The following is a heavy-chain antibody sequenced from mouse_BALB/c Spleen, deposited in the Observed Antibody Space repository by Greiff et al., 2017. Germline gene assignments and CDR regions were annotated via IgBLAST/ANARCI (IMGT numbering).Heavy chain of an antibody. V-gene: IGHV14-1*02. Sequence: EVQLQQSGAELVRPGALVKLSCKASGFNIKDYYMHWVKQRPEQGLEWIGWIDPENGNTIYDPKFQGKASITADTSSNTAYLQLSSLTSEDTAVYYCARDGYDGAWFAYWGQGTLVTVSA. J-gene: IGHJ3*01. CDR2: IDPENGNT. D-gene: IGHD2-2*01. CDR3: ARDGYDGAWFAY. CDR1: GFNIKDYY.